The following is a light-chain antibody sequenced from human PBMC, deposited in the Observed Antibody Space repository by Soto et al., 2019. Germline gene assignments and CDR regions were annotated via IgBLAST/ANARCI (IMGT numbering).Light chain of an antibody. CDR2: ATS. Sequence: EVVLTQSPGTLSLSPGERATLSCRASQSISSSYLGWYQQKPGQAPRLLIYATSIRATGIPDRFSGSGSGTDFSLTISRLEPEDFAVYLCQQYNYLITFGGGTKVEIK. V-gene: IGKV3-20*01. CDR1: QSISSSY. J-gene: IGKJ4*01. CDR3: QQYNYLIT.